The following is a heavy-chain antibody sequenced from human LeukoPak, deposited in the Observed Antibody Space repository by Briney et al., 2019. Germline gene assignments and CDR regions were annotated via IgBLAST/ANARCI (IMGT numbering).Heavy chain of an antibody. J-gene: IGHJ6*02. D-gene: IGHD6-13*01. Sequence: GGSLRLSCAASGFTFSSYAMHWVRQAPGKGLEWVAVISYDGSNKYYADSVKGRFIISRDNSKNTLYLQMNSLRAEDTAVYYCARDRYSSSWYSSDYYYGMDVWGQGTTVTVSS. V-gene: IGHV3-30*04. CDR1: GFTFSSYA. CDR2: ISYDGSNK. CDR3: ARDRYSSSWYSSDYYYGMDV.